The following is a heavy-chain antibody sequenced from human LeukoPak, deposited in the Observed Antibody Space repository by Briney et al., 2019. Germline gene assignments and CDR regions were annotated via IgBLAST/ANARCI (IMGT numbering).Heavy chain of an antibody. CDR1: GGSISSGSYY. J-gene: IGHJ4*02. V-gene: IGHV4-61*02. Sequence: SETLSLTCTVSGGSISSGSYYWSWIRQPAGKGLEWIGRIYTSGSTNYNPSLKSRVTISVDTSKNQFSLKLSSVTAADTAVYYCARESGRITIFGVVYYFDYWGQGTLVTVSS. CDR3: ARESGRITIFGVVYYFDY. CDR2: IYTSGST. D-gene: IGHD3-3*01.